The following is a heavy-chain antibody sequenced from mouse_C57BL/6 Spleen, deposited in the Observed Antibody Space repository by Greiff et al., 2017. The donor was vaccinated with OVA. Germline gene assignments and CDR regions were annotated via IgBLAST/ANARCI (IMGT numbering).Heavy chain of an antibody. V-gene: IGHV5-16*01. J-gene: IGHJ4*01. Sequence: EVQVVESEGGLVQPGSSMKLSCTASGFTFSDYYMAWVRQVPEKGLEWVANINYDGSSTYYLDSLKSRFIISRDNAKNILYLQMSSLKSEDTATYYCARNWDGGMDYWGQGTSVTVSS. CDR1: GFTFSDYY. D-gene: IGHD4-1*01. CDR3: ARNWDGGMDY. CDR2: INYDGSST.